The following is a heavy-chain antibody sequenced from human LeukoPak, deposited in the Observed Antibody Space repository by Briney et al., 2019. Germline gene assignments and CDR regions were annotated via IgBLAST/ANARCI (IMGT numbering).Heavy chain of an antibody. CDR2: INPDGSST. V-gene: IGHV3-74*01. CDR3: ARGNMVRGSN. CDR1: GFTFSSYW. D-gene: IGHD3-10*01. J-gene: IGHJ4*02. Sequence: GSSLRLSCAVSGFTFSSYWMHWVRQAPGKGLVSVSRINPDGSSTNYADSVKGRFTISRDNAKNTLFLQMNSLRADDTAVYYCARGNMVRGSNWGQGTLVTVSS.